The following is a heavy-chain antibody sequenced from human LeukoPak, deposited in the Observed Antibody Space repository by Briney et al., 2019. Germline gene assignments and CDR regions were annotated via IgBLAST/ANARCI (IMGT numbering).Heavy chain of an antibody. D-gene: IGHD3-16*01. J-gene: IGHJ4*02. CDR1: GYTFTGYY. CDR2: INPNSGDT. V-gene: IGHV1-2*06. CDR3: ASLIIRTDY. Sequence: ASVKVSCQASGYTFTGYYMHWVRQAPGQGLEWMGRINPNSGDTNYAQKFQGRVTITRDTSISTAYMELNSLRFDDMAVYYCASLIIRTDYWGQGTLVTVSS.